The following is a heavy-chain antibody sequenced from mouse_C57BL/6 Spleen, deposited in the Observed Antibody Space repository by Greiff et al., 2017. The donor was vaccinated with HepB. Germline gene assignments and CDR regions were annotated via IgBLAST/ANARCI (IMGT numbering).Heavy chain of an antibody. CDR2: IWSGGST. J-gene: IGHJ3*01. CDR1: GFSLTSYG. CDR3: ATIGGFAY. V-gene: IGHV2-5*01. Sequence: VQLQQSGPGLVQPSQSLSITCTVSGFSLTSYGVHWVRQSPGKGLEWLGVIWSGGSTDYNAAFMSRLSITNDNSKSQVFFKMNSLQADDTAIYYCATIGGFAYWGQGTLVTVSA. D-gene: IGHD2-14*01.